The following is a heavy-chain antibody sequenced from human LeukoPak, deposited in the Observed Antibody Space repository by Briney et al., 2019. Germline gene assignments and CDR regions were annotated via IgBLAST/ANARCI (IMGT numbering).Heavy chain of an antibody. CDR3: AKLGSRGWPSYFDY. CDR1: GFTVSSNY. CDR2: IYGGGAT. V-gene: IGHV3-53*01. J-gene: IGHJ4*02. D-gene: IGHD6-19*01. Sequence: GGSLRLSCAASGFTVSSNYMSWVRQAPGKGLEWVSVIYGGGATYCADSVKGRFTISRDNSKNTLYLQMNSLRAEDTAVYYCAKLGSRGWPSYFDYWGQGTLVIVSS.